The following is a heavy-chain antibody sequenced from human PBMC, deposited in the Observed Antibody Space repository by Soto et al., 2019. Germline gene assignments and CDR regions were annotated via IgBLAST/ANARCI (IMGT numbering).Heavy chain of an antibody. J-gene: IGHJ5*02. CDR3: ARGGAVPGDWIDNWFDP. CDR1: GYTFTGYY. CDR2: INPNSGGT. D-gene: IGHD6-19*01. Sequence: ASVKVSCKASGYTFTGYYMHWVRQAPGQGLEWMGWINPNSGGTNYAQKFQGWVTMTRDTSISTAYMELSRLRAEDTALYYCARGGAVPGDWIDNWFDPWGQGTLVTVSS. V-gene: IGHV1-2*04.